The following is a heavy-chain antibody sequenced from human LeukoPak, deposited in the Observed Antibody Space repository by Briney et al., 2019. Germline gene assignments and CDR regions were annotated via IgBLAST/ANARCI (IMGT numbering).Heavy chain of an antibody. CDR3: TRAFDP. CDR2: IFPSGGKT. V-gene: IGHV1-46*01. CDR1: GYTFTGYY. Sequence: ASVKVFCKGSGYTFTGYYMHWVRQAPGQGLEWMGAIFPSGGKTHYSQKFQGRLTLTRDTSTNTVYMELTGLRSDDTALYFCTRAFDPWGQGTLVTVSS. J-gene: IGHJ5*02.